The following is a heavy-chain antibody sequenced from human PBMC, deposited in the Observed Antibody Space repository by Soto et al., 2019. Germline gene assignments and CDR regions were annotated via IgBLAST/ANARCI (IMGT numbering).Heavy chain of an antibody. CDR2: INPATGAA. CDR3: ARGGGVGVAGSAAFDM. D-gene: IGHD3-3*01. Sequence: QLHLVQSGAVVKKPGASVTVSCSASGYPVTAYYMHWVRQAPGRGLEWMGGINPATGAAKYTQTCRGRVTVTRDTSTSTVFRELSGLTSEATAVFYCARGGGVGVAGSAAFDMWGQGTLVTVSS. J-gene: IGHJ3*02. V-gene: IGHV1-2*02. CDR1: GYPVTAYY.